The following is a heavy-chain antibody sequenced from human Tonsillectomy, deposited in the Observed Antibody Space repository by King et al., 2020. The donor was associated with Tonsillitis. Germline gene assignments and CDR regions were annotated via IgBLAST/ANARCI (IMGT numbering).Heavy chain of an antibody. CDR2: IKSKTDGGTT. Sequence: VQLVESGGGFVKPGGSLRLSCPAPGFTLSNAWMTWVRQAPGKGLEWVGSIKSKTDGGTTDYAAPVKGRFTISRDDSKNTLYLQINSLKTEETTVYYCTSRVYYDSSSYAPLGAFDIWGQGTMVTVSS. V-gene: IGHV3-15*01. CDR1: GFTLSNAW. CDR3: TSRVYYDSSSYAPLGAFDI. J-gene: IGHJ3*02. D-gene: IGHD3-22*01.